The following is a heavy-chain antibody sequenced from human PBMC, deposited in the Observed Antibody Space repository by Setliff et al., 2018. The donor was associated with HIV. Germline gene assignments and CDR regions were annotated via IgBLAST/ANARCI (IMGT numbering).Heavy chain of an antibody. CDR3: ARALYGDYGGDLNWLDP. CDR2: INTNTGNP. Sequence: GASVKVSCKASGYTFTNYAMNWVRQAPGQGLEWMGWINTNTGNPTYAQGFTGRFVFSVDTSITTAYLEISSLKAGDTAVYYCARALYGDYGGDLNWLDPWGQGTLVTVSS. D-gene: IGHD4-17*01. J-gene: IGHJ5*02. CDR1: GYTFTNYA. V-gene: IGHV7-4-1*02.